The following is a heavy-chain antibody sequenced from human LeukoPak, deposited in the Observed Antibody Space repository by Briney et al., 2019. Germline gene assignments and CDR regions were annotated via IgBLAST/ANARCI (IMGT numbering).Heavy chain of an antibody. CDR3: ARASSVVPAAILGNAFDI. V-gene: IGHV3-48*03. D-gene: IGHD2-2*02. Sequence: GGSLRLSCAASGFTFSSYEMNWVRQAPGKGLEWVSYISSSGSTIYYADSVKGRFTISRDNAKNSLYLQMNSLRAEDTAVYYCARASSVVPAAILGNAFDIWGQGTMVTVSS. J-gene: IGHJ3*02. CDR2: ISSSGSTI. CDR1: GFTFSSYE.